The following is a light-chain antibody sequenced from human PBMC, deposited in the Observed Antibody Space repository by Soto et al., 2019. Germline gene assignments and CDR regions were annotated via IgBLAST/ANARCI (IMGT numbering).Light chain of an antibody. Sequence: AIRMTQSPSSFSASTGDRVTITCRASQGISSYLASYQQKPGKAPKLLIYAASSLQSGVPSRFSGSGSGTDFTLTISCLQSEDFATYYCQQYYSYPRTFGQWTKVEIK. V-gene: IGKV1-8*01. CDR1: QGISSY. J-gene: IGKJ1*01. CDR3: QQYYSYPRT. CDR2: AAS.